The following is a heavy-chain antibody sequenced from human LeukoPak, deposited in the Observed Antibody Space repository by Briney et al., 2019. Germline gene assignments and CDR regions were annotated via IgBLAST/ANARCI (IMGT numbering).Heavy chain of an antibody. Sequence: PSETLSLTCTVSGGSISSSSYYWGWIRQPPGKGLEWIGSIYYSGSTYYNPSLKSRVTISVDTSKNQFSLKLSSVTAADPAVYYCARGPIVLMVYAIAGAFDIWGQGTMVTISS. J-gene: IGHJ3*02. D-gene: IGHD2-8*01. CDR3: ARGPIVLMVYAIAGAFDI. CDR1: GGSISSSSYY. CDR2: IYYSGST. V-gene: IGHV4-39*07.